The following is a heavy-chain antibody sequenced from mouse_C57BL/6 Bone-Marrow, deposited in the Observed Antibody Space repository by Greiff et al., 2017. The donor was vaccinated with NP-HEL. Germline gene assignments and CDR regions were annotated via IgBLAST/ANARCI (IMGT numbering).Heavy chain of an antibody. J-gene: IGHJ3*01. D-gene: IGHD2-3*01. Sequence: QVQLQQSGPELVKPGASVKISCKASGYTFTDYYINWVKQRPGQGLEWIGWIFPGSGSTYYTEKFKGKAPLTVAKSSSTAYMLLSSLTSEYSAVYFCAKGGWLLAWFAYWGQGTLVTVSA. CDR3: AKGGWLLAWFAY. V-gene: IGHV1-75*01. CDR2: IFPGSGST. CDR1: GYTFTDYY.